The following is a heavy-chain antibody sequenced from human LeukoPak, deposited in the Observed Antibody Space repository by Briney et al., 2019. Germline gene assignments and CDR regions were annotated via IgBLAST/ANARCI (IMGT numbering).Heavy chain of an antibody. CDR1: GGSISSYY. J-gene: IGHJ6*03. D-gene: IGHD2-2*01. CDR3: ARDHQGYCSSTSCPDSDYYYYMDV. V-gene: IGHV4-59*01. CDR2: IYYSGST. Sequence: PSETLSLTCTVSGGSISSYYWSWIRQPPGKGLEWIGYIYYSGSTNYNPSLKSRVTISVDTSKNQFSLKLSSVTAADTAVYYCARDHQGYCSSTSCPDSDYYYYMDVWGKGTTVTVSS.